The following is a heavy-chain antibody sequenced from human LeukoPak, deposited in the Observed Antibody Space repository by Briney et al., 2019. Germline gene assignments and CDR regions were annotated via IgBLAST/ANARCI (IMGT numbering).Heavy chain of an antibody. CDR1: GFTFGDYA. D-gene: IGHD1-1*01. CDR2: ISWNSGSI. Sequence: GGSLRLSCAASGFTFGDYAMHWVRQAPGKGLEWVSGISWNSGSIGYADSVKGRFTISRDNAKNSLYLQMDSLRAEDTALYYCARVRGGWNDVDRGGYFDYWGQGTLVTVSS. CDR3: ARVRGGWNDVDRGGYFDY. J-gene: IGHJ4*02. V-gene: IGHV3-9*01.